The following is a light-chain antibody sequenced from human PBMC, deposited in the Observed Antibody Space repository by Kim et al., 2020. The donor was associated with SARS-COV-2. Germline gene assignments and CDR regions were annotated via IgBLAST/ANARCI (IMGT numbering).Light chain of an antibody. CDR2: SAS. Sequence: ASVGERVTITCRTSHDISQYLAWFQQTPGKAPKPLIYSASKLHSGVPSNFSGSGSGTDFTLTISGLQPEHYATYYCQQYKDYPLTFGGGTKVEIK. CDR3: QQYKDYPLT. J-gene: IGKJ4*01. CDR1: HDISQY. V-gene: IGKV1-16*02.